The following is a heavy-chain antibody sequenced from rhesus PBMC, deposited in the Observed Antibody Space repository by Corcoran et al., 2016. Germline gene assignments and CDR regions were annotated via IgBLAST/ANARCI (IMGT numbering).Heavy chain of an antibody. V-gene: IGHV3-132*02. CDR3: ARGIRDYYGLDS. CDR2: ISIGGGT. D-gene: IGHD2-2*01. CDR1: EFTFSSYD. J-gene: IGHJ6*01. Sequence: VEQLVESGGALVQPGASLRLSCAASEFTFSSYDLHWVRQAQGKGLEWVSAISIGGGTYDPESVKGRFTISRDNAKNSLYLQMNSLRAEDTAVYYCARGIRDYYGLDSWGQGVVVTVSS.